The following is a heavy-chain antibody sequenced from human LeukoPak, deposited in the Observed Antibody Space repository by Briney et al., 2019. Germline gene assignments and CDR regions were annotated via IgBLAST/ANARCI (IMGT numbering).Heavy chain of an antibody. CDR2: ISCNNGDT. CDR1: GYTFTSNG. CDR3: ARPISVAGNFGAFDI. J-gene: IGHJ3*02. V-gene: IGHV1-18*01. Sequence: GASVKVSCKASGYTFTSNGITWVRQAPGQGLEWVGWISCNNGDTRYAQKFQGRVTVTTDTSTSTAYMELSSLRSEDTAVYYCARPISVAGNFGAFDIWGQGTMVTVSS. D-gene: IGHD6-19*01.